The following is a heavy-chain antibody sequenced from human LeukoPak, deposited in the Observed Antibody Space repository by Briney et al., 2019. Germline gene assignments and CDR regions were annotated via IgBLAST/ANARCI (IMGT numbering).Heavy chain of an antibody. D-gene: IGHD5-12*01. Sequence: GGSLRLSCATSGVTFSRYSMNWVRQAPGKGLEWVSSISTTGTYIYYADSVKGRFTVSRDNAKNSVFLQMNSLRAEDTAMYYCARGNSDYDHDYWGQGTLVTVSS. CDR2: ISTTGTYI. V-gene: IGHV3-21*01. J-gene: IGHJ4*02. CDR1: GVTFSRYS. CDR3: ARGNSDYDHDY.